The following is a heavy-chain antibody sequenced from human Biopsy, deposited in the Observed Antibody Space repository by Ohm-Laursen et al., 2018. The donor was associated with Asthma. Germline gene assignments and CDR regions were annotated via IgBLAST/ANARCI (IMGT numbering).Heavy chain of an antibody. V-gene: IGHV1-69*01. D-gene: IGHD2-21*01. CDR3: ARSYCGGDCFSPFDY. J-gene: IGHJ4*02. CDR1: GGTFRTYA. Sequence: GSSVKVSCKASGGTFRTYAFNWVRQAPGQGLEWMGGIIPIFGTPSYAQNFQSRLTITADDSTSTVYMELSSLRSEDTAMYYCARSYCGGDCFSPFDYWGQGTLVTVSS. CDR2: IIPIFGTP.